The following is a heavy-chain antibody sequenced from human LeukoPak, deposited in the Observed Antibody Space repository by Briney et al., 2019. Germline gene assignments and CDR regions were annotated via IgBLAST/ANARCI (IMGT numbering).Heavy chain of an antibody. J-gene: IGHJ4*02. Sequence: PGGSLRLSCAASGFTFSNYWMHWVRQAPGEGLVWVSHINGDGSNTVYADSAKGRFTVSRDNANNTLYLQMNSLRVEDTAVYYCARGGRGGSFDYWGQGILVTVSS. D-gene: IGHD3-10*01. CDR3: ARGGRGGSFDY. CDR1: GFTFSNYW. V-gene: IGHV3-74*01. CDR2: INGDGSNT.